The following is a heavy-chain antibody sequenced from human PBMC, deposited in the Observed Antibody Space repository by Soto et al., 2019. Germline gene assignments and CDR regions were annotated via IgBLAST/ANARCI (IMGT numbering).Heavy chain of an antibody. CDR1: GFIFSNYA. V-gene: IGHV3-23*01. D-gene: IGHD2-21*01. Sequence: EVQMLESGGGLVQPGGSLRLSCAASGFIFSNYAMSWVRQAPGKGLEWVAGMGGANGDTYYADSVRGRFAISRDNSKSTLFLQMNSLRAEDTAVYYCAKDRVNHNSVWDPFDTWGQGTMVTVSS. J-gene: IGHJ3*02. CDR2: MGGANGDT. CDR3: AKDRVNHNSVWDPFDT.